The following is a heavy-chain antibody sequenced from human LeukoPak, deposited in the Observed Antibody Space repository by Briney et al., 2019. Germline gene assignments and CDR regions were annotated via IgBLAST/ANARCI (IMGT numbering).Heavy chain of an antibody. CDR2: ISGSGGST. CDR3: AKGRGIFGGTYYFDY. V-gene: IGHV3-23*01. J-gene: IGHJ4*02. Sequence: PGGSLRLSCAACGFTFSSYAMSWVRQAPGKGLEWVSAISGSGGSTYYADSVKGRFTISRDNSKNTLYLQMNSLRAEDTAVYYCAKGRGIFGGTYYFDYWGQGTLVTVSS. CDR1: GFTFSSYA. D-gene: IGHD3-3*01.